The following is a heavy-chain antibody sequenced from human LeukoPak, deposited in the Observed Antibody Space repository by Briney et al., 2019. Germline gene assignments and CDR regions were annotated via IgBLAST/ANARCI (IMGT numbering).Heavy chain of an antibody. Sequence: GESLRLSCVASGFSFSNYAMTWVRQAPAKGLEWVSGISGGGDSTYYADSVKGRFTISRDKSRNTLSLQMNSLRVDDTAVYYCAKGFMTPDFWGQGTLVTVSS. CDR3: AKGFMTPDF. J-gene: IGHJ4*02. CDR1: GFSFSNYA. CDR2: ISGGGDST. V-gene: IGHV3-23*01. D-gene: IGHD2-15*01.